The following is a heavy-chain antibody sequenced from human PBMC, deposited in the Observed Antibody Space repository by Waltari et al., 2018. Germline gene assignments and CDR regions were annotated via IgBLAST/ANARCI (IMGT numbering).Heavy chain of an antibody. D-gene: IGHD6-19*01. Sequence: QVQLVQSGAEVKKPGSSVKVSCKASGGTFSSYAISWVRQATGQGLEWMGGIIPIFGTANYAQKFQGRVTITADESTSTAYMELSSLRSEDTAVYYWARGGIAVAGTHYFDYWGQGTLVTVSS. CDR1: GGTFSSYA. CDR3: ARGGIAVAGTHYFDY. CDR2: IIPIFGTA. J-gene: IGHJ4*02. V-gene: IGHV1-69*01.